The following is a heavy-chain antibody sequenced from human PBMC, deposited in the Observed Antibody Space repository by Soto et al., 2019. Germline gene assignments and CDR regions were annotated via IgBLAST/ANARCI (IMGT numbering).Heavy chain of an antibody. CDR3: ARGRVGLRV. Sequence: QVQLQQWGAGLLKPSETLSLTCAVYGGSFSGYYWSWIRQPPGKGLEWIGEINHSGSTNYNPSLKSRVTRSGDTSMNQFSLKLRSVTAADPAVYYCARGRVGLRVWGQGTLVTVSS. D-gene: IGHD1-26*01. J-gene: IGHJ4*02. CDR2: INHSGST. V-gene: IGHV4-34*01. CDR1: GGSFSGYY.